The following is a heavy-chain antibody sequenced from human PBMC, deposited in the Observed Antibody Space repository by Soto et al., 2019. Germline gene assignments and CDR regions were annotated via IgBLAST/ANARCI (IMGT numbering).Heavy chain of an antibody. D-gene: IGHD2-15*01. CDR3: ATCSAGRCYGALGGTLDYYGMDV. Sequence: QVQLVESGGGVVQPGRALRLSCAASGFTFSDYAMHWVRQAPGKGLGWVAVRSDDGSIEFNGECVKGRFPISRDNSKKMLYLEMNSLRPEDTAVYYCATCSAGRCYGALGGTLDYYGMDVWGQGTTVTVSS. J-gene: IGHJ6*02. CDR2: RSDDGSIE. V-gene: IGHV3-30*04. CDR1: GFTFSDYA.